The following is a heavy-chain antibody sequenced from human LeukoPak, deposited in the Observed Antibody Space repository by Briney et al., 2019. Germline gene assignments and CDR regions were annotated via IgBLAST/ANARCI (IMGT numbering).Heavy chain of an antibody. Sequence: PSETLSLTCTVSGGSISSYYWSWIRQPPGKGLEWIGSMYYRGSTYHNPSLKSRVTISVDTSKNQFSLKLTSVTAADTAVYYCARRLRFVGVWFDPWGQGTLVTVSS. CDR1: GGSISSYY. CDR3: ARRLRFVGVWFDP. CDR2: MYYRGST. V-gene: IGHV4-59*04. J-gene: IGHJ5*02. D-gene: IGHD3-10*01.